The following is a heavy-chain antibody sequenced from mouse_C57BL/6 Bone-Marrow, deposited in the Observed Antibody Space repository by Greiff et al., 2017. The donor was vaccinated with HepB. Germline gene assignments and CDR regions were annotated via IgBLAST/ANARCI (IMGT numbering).Heavy chain of an antibody. CDR3: TTDYYGSSYWYFDV. J-gene: IGHJ1*03. CDR2: IDPENGDT. Sequence: DVKLQESGAELVRPGASVKLSCTASGFNIKDDYMHWVKQRPEQGLEWIGWIDPENGDTEYASKFQGKATITADTSSNKAYLQLSSLTSEDTAVYYCTTDYYGSSYWYFDVWGTGTTVTVSS. V-gene: IGHV14-4*01. D-gene: IGHD1-1*01. CDR1: GFNIKDDY.